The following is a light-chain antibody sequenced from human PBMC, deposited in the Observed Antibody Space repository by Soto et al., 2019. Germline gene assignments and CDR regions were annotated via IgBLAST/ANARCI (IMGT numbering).Light chain of an antibody. CDR2: EGS. CDR1: SSDVGSYNL. V-gene: IGLV2-14*02. CDR3: TSFAGTNNFVV. J-gene: IGLJ2*01. Sequence: QSALTQPASVSGSPGQSITISCTGTSSDVGSYNLVSWYQQHPGKAPKLMIYEGSKRPSGVSNRFSGSKSGNTASLTISGLQAEDEADYYCTSFAGTNNFVVFGGGTQLTVL.